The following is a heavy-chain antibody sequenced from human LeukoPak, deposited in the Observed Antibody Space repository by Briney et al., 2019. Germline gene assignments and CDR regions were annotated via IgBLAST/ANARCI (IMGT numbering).Heavy chain of an antibody. CDR3: ARGGSGRALVNS. J-gene: IGHJ4*02. CDR1: GFTFSDYY. D-gene: IGHD3-10*01. CDR2: ISRSSSYT. V-gene: IGHV3-11*06. Sequence: PGGSLRLSCAASGFTFSDYYMSWIRQAPGKGLEWVSYISRSSSYTNYADSVKGRFTISRDNAKNSLYLQMNSLRAEDTAVYYCARGGSGRALVNSWGQGTLVTVSS.